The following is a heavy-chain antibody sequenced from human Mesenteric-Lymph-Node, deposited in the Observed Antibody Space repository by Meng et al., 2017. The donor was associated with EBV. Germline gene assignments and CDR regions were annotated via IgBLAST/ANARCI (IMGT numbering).Heavy chain of an antibody. CDR3: ARVNEGQWLVRGAFDY. CDR1: GGSITPSNG. Sequence: VQRQESGPGLVKPPGPLYLPGAAAGGSITPSNGWSWVRQPPGKGLEWIGEIYHRGSTNYNPSLTSRVTISVDESKNEFSLSLTSVTAADTAVYFCARVNEGQWLVRGAFDYWGQGTLVTVSS. J-gene: IGHJ4*02. CDR2: IYHRGST. V-gene: IGHV4-4*01. D-gene: IGHD6-19*01.